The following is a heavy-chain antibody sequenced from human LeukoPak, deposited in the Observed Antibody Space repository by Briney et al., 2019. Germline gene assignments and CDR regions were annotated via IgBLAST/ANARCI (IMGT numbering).Heavy chain of an antibody. Sequence: ASVKVSCKASGYTFSSYAISWVRQAPGQGLEWMGWISADNGNTNHAQKFQGRVSLTTDTSTSTAYMELRSLTSDDTAVYYCARDLSASLPDYWGQGTLVTVSS. D-gene: IGHD1-26*01. V-gene: IGHV1-18*04. CDR2: ISADNGNT. J-gene: IGHJ4*02. CDR3: ARDLSASLPDY. CDR1: GYTFSSYA.